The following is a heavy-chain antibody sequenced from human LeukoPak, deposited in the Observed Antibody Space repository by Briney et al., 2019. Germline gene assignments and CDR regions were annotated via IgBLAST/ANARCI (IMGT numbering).Heavy chain of an antibody. CDR1: GYTFTSYA. D-gene: IGHD3-10*01. J-gene: IGHJ3*02. CDR2: INAGNGNT. V-gene: IGHV1-3*01. Sequence: GASVKVSCKASGYTFTSYAMPWVRQAPGQRLEWMGWINAGNGNTKYSQKFQGRVTITRDTSASTAYMELSSLRSEDTAVYYCARNRISLLWFGEPTLDAFDIWGQGTMVTVSS. CDR3: ARNRISLLWFGEPTLDAFDI.